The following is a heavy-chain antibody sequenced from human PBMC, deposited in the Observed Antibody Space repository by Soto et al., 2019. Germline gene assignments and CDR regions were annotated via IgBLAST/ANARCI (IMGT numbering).Heavy chain of an antibody. CDR2: ISSSGSTI. J-gene: IGHJ6*02. D-gene: IGHD5-18*01. CDR3: ARVDTAMVPYYYYGMDV. V-gene: IGHV3-11*01. CDR1: GFTFSDYY. Sequence: LRLSCAASGFTFSDYYMSWIRQAPGKGLEWVSYISSSGSTIYYADSVKGRFTISRDNAKNSLYLQMNSLRAEDTAVYYCARVDTAMVPYYYYGMDVWGQGTTVTVSS.